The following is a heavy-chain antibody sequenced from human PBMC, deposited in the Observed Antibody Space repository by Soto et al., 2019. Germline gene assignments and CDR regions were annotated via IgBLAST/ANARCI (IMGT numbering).Heavy chain of an antibody. CDR3: ARGFYSDYGDVKIGNWFDP. D-gene: IGHD4-17*01. CDR2: IIPIFGTA. V-gene: IGHV1-69*13. CDR1: GGTFSSYA. Sequence: GASVKVSCKASGGTFSSYAISWVRQAPGQGLEWMGGIIPIFGTANYAQKFQGRVTITADESTSTAYMELSSLRSEDTAVYYCARGFYSDYGDVKIGNWFDPWGQGTLVTVSS. J-gene: IGHJ5*02.